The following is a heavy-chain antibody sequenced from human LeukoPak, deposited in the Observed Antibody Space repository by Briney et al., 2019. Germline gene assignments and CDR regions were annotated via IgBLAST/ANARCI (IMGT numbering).Heavy chain of an antibody. D-gene: IGHD6-13*01. CDR1: GGSISSYY. J-gene: IGHJ4*02. CDR2: IYYSGTT. V-gene: IGHV4-59*01. CDR3: ARGVYIAAAQYGY. Sequence: SETLSLTCTVSGGSISSYYWSWLRRPPGKGLEWIGYIYYSGTTNYNPSLKSRVTISVDTSKHQFSLKLSSVTAADTAVYYCARGVYIAAAQYGYWGQGTLVTVSS.